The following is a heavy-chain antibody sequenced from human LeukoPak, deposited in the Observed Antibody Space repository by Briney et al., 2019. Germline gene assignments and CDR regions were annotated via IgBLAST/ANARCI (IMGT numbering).Heavy chain of an antibody. J-gene: IGHJ4*02. CDR1: GFTFSWYW. D-gene: IGHD6-13*01. Sequence: GVSLRLSCAASGFTFSWYWMSWVRQAPGKGLEWVANIKEDGSIKYYVDSVKGRLTTSRDNAKSSVYLQVNSLRAEDTALYYCARIGYSSSSIDYWGQGTLVTVSS. CDR2: IKEDGSIK. V-gene: IGHV3-7*01. CDR3: ARIGYSSSSIDY.